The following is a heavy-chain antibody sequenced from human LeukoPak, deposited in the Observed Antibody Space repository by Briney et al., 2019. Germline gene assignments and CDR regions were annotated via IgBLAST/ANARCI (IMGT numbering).Heavy chain of an antibody. D-gene: IGHD2-15*01. J-gene: IGHJ5*02. V-gene: IGHV4-34*01. Sequence: PSETLSLTCAVYGGSFSGYDWSWIRQPPGKGLEWIGEINHSGSTNYNPSLESRVTISVDTSKNQFSLKLSSVTAADTAVYYCARGRRLPLRNWFDPWGQGTLVTVSS. CDR1: GGSFSGYD. CDR2: INHSGST. CDR3: ARGRRLPLRNWFDP.